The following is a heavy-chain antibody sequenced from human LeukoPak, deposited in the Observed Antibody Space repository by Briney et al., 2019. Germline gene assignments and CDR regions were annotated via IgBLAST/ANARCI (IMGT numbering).Heavy chain of an antibody. Sequence: GGSLRLSCAASGFTFNSYAMSWVRQAPGKGLEWVSSMSGSGRKTYYADSVKGRFTISRDNSKNTLYLQMNSLRAEDTAVYYCAKDRNLMTMGSDAEFDFWGQGTLVTVSS. CDR2: MSGSGRKT. D-gene: IGHD4/OR15-4a*01. CDR1: GFTFNSYA. V-gene: IGHV3-23*01. CDR3: AKDRNLMTMGSDAEFDF. J-gene: IGHJ5*01.